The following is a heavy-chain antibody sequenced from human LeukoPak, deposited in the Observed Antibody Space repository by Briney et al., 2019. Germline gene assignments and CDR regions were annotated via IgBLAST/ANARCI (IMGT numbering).Heavy chain of an antibody. Sequence: GASVKVSCKASGYTFTSYGISWVRQAPGQGLEWMGWISAYNGNTNYAQKLQGRVTMTTDTSTSTAYMELRSLRSDDTAVYYCAKDRDYSNYWGLFDYWGQGTLVTVSS. CDR2: ISAYNGNT. V-gene: IGHV1-18*01. J-gene: IGHJ4*02. CDR3: AKDRDYSNYWGLFDY. D-gene: IGHD4-11*01. CDR1: GYTFTSYG.